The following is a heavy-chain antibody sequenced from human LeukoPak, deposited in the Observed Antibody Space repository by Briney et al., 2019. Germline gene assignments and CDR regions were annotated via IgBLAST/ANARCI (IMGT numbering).Heavy chain of an antibody. J-gene: IGHJ6*03. Sequence: ASVKVSCKASGYTFTGYYMHWVRQAPGQGLELMGWINPNSGGTNYAQKFQGRVTMTRDTSISTAYMELSRLRSDDTAVYYCARAPHYYDSSGYNPYYYYYYMDVWGKGTTVTVSS. CDR1: GYTFTGYY. CDR2: INPNSGGT. D-gene: IGHD3-22*01. CDR3: ARAPHYYDSSGYNPYYYYYYMDV. V-gene: IGHV1-2*02.